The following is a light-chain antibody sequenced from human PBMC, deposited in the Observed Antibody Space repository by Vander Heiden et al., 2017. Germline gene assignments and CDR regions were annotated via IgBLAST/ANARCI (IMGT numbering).Light chain of an antibody. CDR2: KAS. Sequence: DIQMTQSPSTLSASVGDRVTIPCRASQSISSWLAWYQQKPGKAPKLLIYKASSVESGVPSRFSGSGSGTEFTLTISSLQPDDFATYYCQQYNSYSWTFGQGTKVEIK. V-gene: IGKV1-5*03. CDR1: QSISSW. J-gene: IGKJ1*01. CDR3: QQYNSYSWT.